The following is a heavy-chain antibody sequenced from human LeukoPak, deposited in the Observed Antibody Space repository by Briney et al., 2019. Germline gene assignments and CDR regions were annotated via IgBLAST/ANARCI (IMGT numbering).Heavy chain of an antibody. CDR1: GGSISSSSYY. CDR3: ARHSVEDYYGSGSYLGY. CDR2: IYYSGNT. Sequence: SETLSLTCTVSGGSISSSSYYWGWIRQPPGKGLEWIGNIYYSGNTYYNPSLKSRVTISVDTSKNQFSLKLSSVTAADTAVYYCARHSVEDYYGSGSYLGYWGQGTLVTVSS. V-gene: IGHV4-39*01. D-gene: IGHD3-10*01. J-gene: IGHJ4*02.